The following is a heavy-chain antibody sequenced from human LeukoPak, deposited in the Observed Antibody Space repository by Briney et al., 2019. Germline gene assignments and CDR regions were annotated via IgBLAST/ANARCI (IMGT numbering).Heavy chain of an antibody. CDR2: IYTSGST. CDR1: GGSISSGSYY. D-gene: IGHD5-18*01. J-gene: IGHJ4*02. V-gene: IGHV4-61*02. Sequence: PSETLSLTCTVSGGSISSGSYYWSWIRQPAGKGLEWIGRIYTSGSTNSNPSLKGRVTISADTSKNQFSLRLGSVTAADTAVYYCVRGGYSYFDYWGQGTLVTVSS. CDR3: VRGGYSYFDY.